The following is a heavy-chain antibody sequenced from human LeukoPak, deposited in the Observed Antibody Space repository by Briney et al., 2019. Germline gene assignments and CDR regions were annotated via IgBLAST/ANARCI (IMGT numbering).Heavy chain of an antibody. D-gene: IGHD3-22*01. V-gene: IGHV4-4*07. CDR1: GGSISSYY. CDR3: ARDVDYYDSSGAAGFGY. Sequence: PSETLSLTCTVSGGSISSYYWSWVRQPAGKGREWIGRIYTSGSTNYNPSLKSRATMSVDPSKTQFSLKLSSVTAADTAVYYCARDVDYYDSSGAAGFGYWGQGTLVTVSS. CDR2: IYTSGST. J-gene: IGHJ4*02.